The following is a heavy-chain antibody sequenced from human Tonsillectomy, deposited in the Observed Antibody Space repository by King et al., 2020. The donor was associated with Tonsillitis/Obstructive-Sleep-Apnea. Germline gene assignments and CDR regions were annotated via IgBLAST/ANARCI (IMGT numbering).Heavy chain of an antibody. CDR2: IRLQGGEK. J-gene: IGHJ4*02. Sequence: EVQLVESGGGLVQPGGSLRLSCAASGFTFNTYSMSWVRQAPGKGLEWVANIRLQGGEKYYVASVKGRFTISRDNSKNSLYLQMNSLRAEDTAVYFCAREYWSGGSCYRIFDCWGQGTLVIVSS. V-gene: IGHV3-7*04. CDR3: AREYWSGGSCYRIFDC. D-gene: IGHD2-15*01. CDR1: GFTFNTYS.